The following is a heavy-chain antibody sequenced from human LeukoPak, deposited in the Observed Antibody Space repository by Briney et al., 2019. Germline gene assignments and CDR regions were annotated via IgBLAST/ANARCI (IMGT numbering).Heavy chain of an antibody. D-gene: IGHD4-23*01. J-gene: IGHJ4*02. CDR3: AAGNDYFDY. CDR2: IYYSGST. V-gene: IGHV4-59*12. Sequence: SETLSLTCTVSGGSISSYYWSWIRQPPGKGLEWIGYIYYSGSTNYNPSLKSRVTISVDTSKNQFSLKLSSVTAADTAVYYCAAGNDYFDYWGQGTLVTVSS. CDR1: GGSISSYY.